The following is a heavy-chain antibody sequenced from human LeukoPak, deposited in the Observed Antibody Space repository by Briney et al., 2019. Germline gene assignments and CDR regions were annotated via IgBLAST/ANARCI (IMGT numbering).Heavy chain of an antibody. V-gene: IGHV4-34*01. CDR2: IHYSGAT. D-gene: IGHD1-1*01. CDR1: GGSFSGYY. CDR3: ARGRLDGYYFDY. J-gene: IGHJ4*02. Sequence: PSETLSLTCVVYGGSFSGYYWTWIRRPPGKGLEWIGEIHYSGATSYKPSLKSRATISGDTSKNQVSLNLRSVTAADTAVYYCARGRLDGYYFDYWGQGALATVSS.